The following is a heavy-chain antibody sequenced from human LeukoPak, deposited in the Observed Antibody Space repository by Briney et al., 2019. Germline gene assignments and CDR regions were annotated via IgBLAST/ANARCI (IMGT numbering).Heavy chain of an antibody. CDR3: AKRGVVIRVILVGFHKEAYYFES. J-gene: IGHJ4*02. V-gene: IGHV3-23*01. CDR1: GITLSNYG. Sequence: GGSLRLSCAVSGITLSNYGMSWVRQAPGKGLEWVAGISDSGGNTKYADSVKGRFTISRDNPKNTLYLQMSSLRAEDTAVYFCAKRGVVIRVILVGFHKEAYYFESWGQGALVTASS. D-gene: IGHD3/OR15-3a*01. CDR2: ISDSGGNT.